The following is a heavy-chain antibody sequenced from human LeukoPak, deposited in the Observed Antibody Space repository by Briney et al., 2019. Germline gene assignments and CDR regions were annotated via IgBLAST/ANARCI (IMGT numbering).Heavy chain of an antibody. J-gene: IGHJ4*02. CDR2: MNPNSGNT. Sequence: ASVKVSCKASGYTFTSYDINWVRQATGQGLEWMGWMNPNSGNTGYAQKFQGRVTMTRNTSISTAYMELSSPRSEDTAVYYCARKPLFRGYYFDYWGQGTLVTVSS. CDR3: ARKPLFRGYYFDY. D-gene: IGHD3-16*01. CDR1: GYTFTSYD. V-gene: IGHV1-8*01.